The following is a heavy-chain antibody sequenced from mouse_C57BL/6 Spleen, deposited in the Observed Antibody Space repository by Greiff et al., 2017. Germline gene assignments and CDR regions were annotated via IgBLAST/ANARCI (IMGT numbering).Heavy chain of an antibody. Sequence: EVQLVESGGGLVQPKGSLKLSCAASGFSFNTYAMNWVRQAPGKGLEWVARIRSKSNNYATYYADSVKDRFTISRDDSESMLYLQMNNLKTEDTAMYYCVRQSGRVFDYWGQGTTLTVSS. CDR3: VRQSGRVFDY. J-gene: IGHJ2*01. CDR2: IRSKSNNYAT. CDR1: GFSFNTYA. V-gene: IGHV10-1*01. D-gene: IGHD4-1*01.